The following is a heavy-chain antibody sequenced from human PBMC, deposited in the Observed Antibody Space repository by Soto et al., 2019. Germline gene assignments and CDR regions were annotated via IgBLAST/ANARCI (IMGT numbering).Heavy chain of an antibody. V-gene: IGHV1-8*01. D-gene: IGHD6-19*01. Sequence: ASVKVSCKASGYTFTSYDINWVRQATGQGLEWMGWMNPNSGNTGYAQKFQGRVTITRDMSTSTAYMELSSLRSEDTAVYYCAAEVTVAATEKFDYWGQGTLVTVSS. CDR1: GYTFTSYD. J-gene: IGHJ4*02. CDR3: AAEVTVAATEKFDY. CDR2: MNPNSGNT.